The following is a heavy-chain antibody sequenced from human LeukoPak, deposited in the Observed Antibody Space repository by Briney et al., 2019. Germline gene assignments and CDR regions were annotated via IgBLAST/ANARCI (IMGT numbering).Heavy chain of an antibody. Sequence: PSETLSLTCTVSGGSISSHYWSWIRQPAGKGLEWIGRIYTSGSTNYNPSLKSRVTMSVDTSKNQFSLKLSSVTAADTAVYYCARDRRLYCTGGVCYFDAFDIWGQGTMVTVSS. CDR1: GGSISSHY. D-gene: IGHD2-8*02. V-gene: IGHV4-4*07. J-gene: IGHJ3*02. CDR2: IYTSGST. CDR3: ARDRRLYCTGGVCYFDAFDI.